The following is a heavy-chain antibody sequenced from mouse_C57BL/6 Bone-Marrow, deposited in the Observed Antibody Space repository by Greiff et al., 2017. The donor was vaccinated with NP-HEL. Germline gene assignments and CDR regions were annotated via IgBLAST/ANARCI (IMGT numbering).Heavy chain of an antibody. Sequence: EVKVVESGGGLVQSGRSLRLSCATSGFTFSVFYMEWVRQAPGKGLEWIAASRNKANDYTTEYSASVKGRFIVSRDTSQSILYLQMNALRAEDTAIYYCARDGGAWFAYWGQGTLVTVSA. V-gene: IGHV7-1*01. CDR1: GFTFSVFY. J-gene: IGHJ3*01. CDR2: SRNKANDYTT. CDR3: ARDGGAWFAY.